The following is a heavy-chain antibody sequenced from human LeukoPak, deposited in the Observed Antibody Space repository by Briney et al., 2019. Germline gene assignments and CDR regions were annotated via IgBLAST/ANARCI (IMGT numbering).Heavy chain of an antibody. CDR2: ISGSGGST. D-gene: IGHD5-24*01. CDR3: AKRGRDGYNYPFDY. Sequence: GGSLRLFCAASGFTFSSYDMSWVRQAPGKGLGWVSAISGSGGSTYYADSVKGRFTISRDNSKNTLYLQMNSLRAEDTAVYYCAKRGRDGYNYPFDYWGQRTLVTVSS. CDR1: GFTFSSYD. J-gene: IGHJ4*02. V-gene: IGHV3-23*01.